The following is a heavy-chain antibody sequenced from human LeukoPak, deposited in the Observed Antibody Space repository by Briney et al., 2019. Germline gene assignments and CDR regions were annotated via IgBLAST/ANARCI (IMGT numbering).Heavy chain of an antibody. Sequence: VASVKVSCKASGYTSSDFAMHWVRQAPGQRLEWMGWINPKNGVAKYSEKIQGRITITSDTSASTAYMEVSSLRSEDTAVYFCARGVNYYDSGTYYTPFNWFDPWGQGNRVTVS. D-gene: IGHD3-10*01. CDR3: ARGVNYYDSGTYYTPFNWFDP. J-gene: IGHJ5*02. CDR2: INPKNGVA. CDR1: GYTSSDFA. V-gene: IGHV1-3*01.